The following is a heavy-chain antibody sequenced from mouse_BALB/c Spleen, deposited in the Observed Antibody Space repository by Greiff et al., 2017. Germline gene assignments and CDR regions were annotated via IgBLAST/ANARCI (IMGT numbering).Heavy chain of an antibody. V-gene: IGHV1-5*01. D-gene: IGHD2-1*01. J-gene: IGHJ3*01. CDR3: TGGNYAAWFAY. CDR2: IYTGNSDT. Sequence: SGTVLARPGASVKMSCKASGYTFTSYWMHWVKQRPGQGLEWIGAIYTGNSDTSYNQKFKGKAKLTAVTSTSTAYMELSSLTNEDSAVYYCTGGNYAAWFAYWGQGTLVTVSA. CDR1: GYTFTSYW.